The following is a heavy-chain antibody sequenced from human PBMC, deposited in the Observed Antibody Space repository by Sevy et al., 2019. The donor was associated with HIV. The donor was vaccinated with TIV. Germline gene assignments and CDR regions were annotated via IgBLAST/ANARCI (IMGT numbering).Heavy chain of an antibody. V-gene: IGHV3-33*01. CDR2: IWYDGTNK. CDR3: ASGAYYYASRSXNXDX. Sequence: GGSLRLSCAASGXXFSSYGMHWVRQAPGKGLEWVALIWYDGTNKYYADSVKGRFTISRDNSKNTLYLQMNSLRAEDTAVYYCASGAYYYASRSXNXDXXXXGTLVTVSS. D-gene: IGHD3-10*01. J-gene: IGHJ4*02. CDR1: GXXFSSYG.